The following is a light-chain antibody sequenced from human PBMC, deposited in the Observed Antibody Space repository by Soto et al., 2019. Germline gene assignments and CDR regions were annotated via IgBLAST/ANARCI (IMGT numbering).Light chain of an antibody. CDR3: NSFTTSSTLA. CDR2: DVS. V-gene: IGLV2-14*03. Sequence: QSALTQPASVSGSPGQSITISCTGTSSDVGAYNYVSWYQHHPGKAPKLMIYDVSNRPSGVSNRFSGSKSGNTASLTISGLQAEDEADYYCNSFTTSSTLAFGGGTKVTVL. J-gene: IGLJ2*01. CDR1: SSDVGAYNY.